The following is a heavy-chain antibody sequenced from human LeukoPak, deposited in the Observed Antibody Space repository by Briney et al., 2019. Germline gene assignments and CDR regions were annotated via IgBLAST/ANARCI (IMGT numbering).Heavy chain of an antibody. Sequence: SETLSLTCLVSGGSVSSGNYYWSWIRQPPGEGLEWIGYIYYSGSTYYNPSLKSRVTISVDTSKNQFSLKLSSVTAADTAVYYCVSLNYYDSSGYSVYYWGQGTLVTVS. CDR2: IYYSGST. CDR1: GGSVSSGNYY. D-gene: IGHD3-22*01. V-gene: IGHV4-30-4*01. J-gene: IGHJ4*02. CDR3: VSLNYYDSSGYSVYY.